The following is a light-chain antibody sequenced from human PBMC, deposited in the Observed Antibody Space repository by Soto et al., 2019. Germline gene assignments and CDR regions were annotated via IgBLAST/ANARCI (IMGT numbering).Light chain of an antibody. CDR1: QSVSSY. J-gene: IGKJ4*01. CDR2: DAS. CDR3: QQRSNWLT. V-gene: IGKV3-11*01. Sequence: EIVLTQSPATLSLSPGERATLACRASQSVSSYLAWYQQKPGQAPRLLIYDASNRATGIPARFSGSGSGTYFTLTISILEPDDFAVYYCQQRSNWLTFGGGTKVEIK.